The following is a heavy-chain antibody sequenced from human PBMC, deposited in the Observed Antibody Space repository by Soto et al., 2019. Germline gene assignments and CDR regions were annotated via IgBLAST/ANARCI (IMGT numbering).Heavy chain of an antibody. D-gene: IGHD3-10*01. CDR1: GFTFSRYG. CDR3: APWFGAFDY. J-gene: IGHJ4*02. V-gene: IGHV3-30*03. Sequence: QVQLVESGGGVVQPGRSLRLSCAASGFTFSRYGMHWVRQAPGKGLEWVAVISYDGSNKYYADSVKGRFTISRDNSKNTLYLQMNSLRAEDTAVYYCAPWFGAFDYWGKGTLVTVSS. CDR2: ISYDGSNK.